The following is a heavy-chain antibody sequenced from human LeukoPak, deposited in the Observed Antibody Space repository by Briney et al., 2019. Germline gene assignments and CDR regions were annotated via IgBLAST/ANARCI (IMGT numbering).Heavy chain of an antibody. J-gene: IGHJ4*02. Sequence: SETLSLTCAVYGGSFSGYYWSWIRQPPGKGLEWIGEINHSGSTNYNPSLKSRVTISVDTSKNQFSLKLSSVTAADTAVYYCARGFRGPNFDYWGQGTLVTVSS. D-gene: IGHD3-10*01. V-gene: IGHV4-34*01. CDR1: GGSFSGYY. CDR2: INHSGST. CDR3: ARGFRGPNFDY.